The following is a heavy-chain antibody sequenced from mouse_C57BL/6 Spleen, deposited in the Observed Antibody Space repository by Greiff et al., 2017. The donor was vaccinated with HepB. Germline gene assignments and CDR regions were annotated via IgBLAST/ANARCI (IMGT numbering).Heavy chain of an antibody. CDR1: GYTFTDYN. CDR3: ARETNYSNYPHFDY. CDR2: INPNNGGT. V-gene: IGHV1-22*01. Sequence: VQLKESGPELVKPGASVKMSCKASGYTFTDYNMHWVKQSHGKSLEWIGYINPNNGGTSYNQKFKGKATLTVNKSSSTAYMELRSLTSEDSAVYYCARETNYSNYPHFDYWGQGTTLTVSS. J-gene: IGHJ2*01. D-gene: IGHD2-5*01.